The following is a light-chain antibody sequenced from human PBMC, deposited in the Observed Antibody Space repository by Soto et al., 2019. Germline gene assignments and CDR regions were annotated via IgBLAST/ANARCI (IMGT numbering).Light chain of an antibody. CDR3: HHYGGSPIT. J-gene: IGKJ5*01. V-gene: IGKV3-20*01. CDR1: QSVNSDY. CDR2: GAS. Sequence: EIVLMQSPEALSLSPGERATLSCRASQSVNSDYLGWFQQKPGQAPRLLIYGASTRATGIPDRFSGSGSGTDFTLTISRLEPEDFAVYYCHHYGGSPITFGQGTRLEIK.